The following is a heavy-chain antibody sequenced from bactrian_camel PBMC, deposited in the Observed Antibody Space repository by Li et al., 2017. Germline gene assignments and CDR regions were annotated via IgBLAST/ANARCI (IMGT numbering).Heavy chain of an antibody. CDR1: GFTYAANC. CDR3: ASAAFGYQESALRY. V-gene: IGHV3S40*01. Sequence: DVQLVESGGGSVQAGNSLSLSCTASGFTYAANCIGWFRQAPGKEREGVAVIYTGTDTTYYADSVKGRFTISRDHAENTVYLQMNSLKSEDTAVYFCASAAFGYQESALRYWGQGTQVTVS. D-gene: IGHD2*01. J-gene: IGHJ4*01. CDR2: IYTGTDTT.